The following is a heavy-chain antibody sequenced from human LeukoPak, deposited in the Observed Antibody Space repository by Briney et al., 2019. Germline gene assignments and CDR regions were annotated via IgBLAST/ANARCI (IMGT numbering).Heavy chain of an antibody. Sequence: GGSLRLSCAASGFTFSSYAMSWVRQAPGKGLEWVSAISGSGDSTYYGDSVKGRFTISRDNSKNTLYLQMNSLRAEDTAVYYCARDACGGDCYSDYWGQGTLVTVSS. J-gene: IGHJ4*02. CDR3: ARDACGGDCYSDY. CDR1: GFTFSSYA. CDR2: ISGSGDST. D-gene: IGHD2-21*02. V-gene: IGHV3-23*01.